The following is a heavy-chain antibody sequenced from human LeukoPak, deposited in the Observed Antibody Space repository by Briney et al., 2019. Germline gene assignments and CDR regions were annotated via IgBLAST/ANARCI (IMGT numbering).Heavy chain of an antibody. CDR3: ARDLYRGVSDY. Sequence: ASVKVSCKASGYTFTSYGISWVRPAPGQGVERMGWISAYNGNTNYAQKLQGRVTMTTDTSTSTAYMELRSLRSDDTAVYYCARDLYRGVSDYWGQGTLVTVSS. J-gene: IGHJ4*02. CDR1: GYTFTSYG. V-gene: IGHV1-18*04. D-gene: IGHD3-10*01. CDR2: ISAYNGNT.